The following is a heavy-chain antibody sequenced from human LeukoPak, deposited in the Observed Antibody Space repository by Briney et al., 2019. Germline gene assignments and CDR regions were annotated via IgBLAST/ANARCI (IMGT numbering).Heavy chain of an antibody. Sequence: ASVKVSCKVSGYTLTELSMHWVRQAPGKGLEWMGGFDPEDGETIYAQKFQGRVTMTEDTSTDTACMELSSLRSEDTAVYYCATGRGGYFDWLLSCWFDPWGQRTLVTVSS. V-gene: IGHV1-24*01. CDR3: ATGRGGYFDWLLSCWFDP. J-gene: IGHJ5*02. CDR1: GYTLTELS. CDR2: FDPEDGET. D-gene: IGHD3-9*01.